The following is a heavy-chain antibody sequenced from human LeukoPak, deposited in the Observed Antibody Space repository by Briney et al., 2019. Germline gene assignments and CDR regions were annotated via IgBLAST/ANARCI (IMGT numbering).Heavy chain of an antibody. J-gene: IGHJ5*02. Sequence: GASVKVSCKASGGTFSSYAISWVRQAPGQGLEWMGGIIPIFGTANYAQKFQGRVTITADESTSTAYMELSSLRSEDTAVYYCARAVDSSGYYYLSWFDPWGQGTLVTVSS. CDR3: ARAVDSSGYYYLSWFDP. CDR2: IIPIFGTA. V-gene: IGHV1-69*13. D-gene: IGHD3-22*01. CDR1: GGTFSSYA.